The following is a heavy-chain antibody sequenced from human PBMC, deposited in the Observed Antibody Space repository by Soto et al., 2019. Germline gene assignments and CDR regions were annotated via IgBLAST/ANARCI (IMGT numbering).Heavy chain of an antibody. CDR3: AHRPPYDYSDYGWFDP. V-gene: IGHV2-5*02. J-gene: IGHJ5*02. CDR1: GFSLSTSGVG. D-gene: IGHD4-17*01. Sequence: QITLKESGPTLVKPTQTLTLTCTFSGFSLSTSGVGVGWIRQPPGKALEWLALIYWDDDKRYSPSLKSRLTIARDTTKTQVVLTMTNLDPVNTATYYCAHRPPYDYSDYGWFDPVGQGSLVTVSS. CDR2: IYWDDDK.